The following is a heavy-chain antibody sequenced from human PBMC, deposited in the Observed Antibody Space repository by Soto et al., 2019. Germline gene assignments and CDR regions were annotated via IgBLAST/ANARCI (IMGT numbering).Heavy chain of an antibody. CDR3: ARVERGTATTVVDAFDI. CDR2: MSHSGGT. V-gene: IGHV4-34*01. J-gene: IGHJ3*02. D-gene: IGHD1-1*01. CDR1: GGFVSSGSYY. Sequence: QVQLQQWGAGLLKPSETLSLTCAVYGGFVSSGSYYWSWIRQPPGKGLEWIGEMSHSGGTHFNPSHKSRVTISVDTSKNQFSLKMSSVTAAVTALYYCARVERGTATTVVDAFDIWGPGTMVTVSS.